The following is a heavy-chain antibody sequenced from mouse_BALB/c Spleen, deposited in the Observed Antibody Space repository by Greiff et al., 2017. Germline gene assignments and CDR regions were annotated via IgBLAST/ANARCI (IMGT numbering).Heavy chain of an antibody. Sequence: VKLVESGAELVKPGASVKLSCKASGYTFTSYYMYWVKQRPGQGLEWIGEINPSNGGTNFNEKFKSKATLTVDKSSSTAYMQLSSLTSEDSAVYYCTRLSYYGNYKSFAYWGHGTLVTVSA. V-gene: IGHV1S81*02. CDR1: GYTFTSYY. CDR2: INPSNGGT. CDR3: TRLSYYGNYKSFAY. D-gene: IGHD2-1*01. J-gene: IGHJ3*01.